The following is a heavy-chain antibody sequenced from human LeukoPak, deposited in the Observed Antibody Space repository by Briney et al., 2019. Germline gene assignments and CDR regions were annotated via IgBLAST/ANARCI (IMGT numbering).Heavy chain of an antibody. V-gene: IGHV1-2*02. Sequence: ASVKVSCKASGYTFTAYGINWVRQAPGQGLEWMGWINPNSGGTNYAQKFQGRVTMTRDTSISTAYMELSRLRSDDTAVYYCARAKQLVTEFDYWGQGTLATVSS. J-gene: IGHJ4*02. CDR3: ARAKQLVTEFDY. CDR2: INPNSGGT. CDR1: GYTFTAYG. D-gene: IGHD6-13*01.